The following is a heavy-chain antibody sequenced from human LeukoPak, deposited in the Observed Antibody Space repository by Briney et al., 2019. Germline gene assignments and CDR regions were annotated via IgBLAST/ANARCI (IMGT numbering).Heavy chain of an antibody. V-gene: IGHV3-9*01. CDR2: ISWNSGSI. J-gene: IGHJ3*02. D-gene: IGHD6-13*01. CDR3: AKDSYSSSWDAFDI. Sequence: HPGGSLRLSCAASGFTFDDYAMHWVRQAPGKGLEWVSGISWNSGSIGYADSVKGRFTISRDNAKNSLYLQMNSLRAEDTALYYCAKDSYSSSWDAFDIWGQGTMVTVSS. CDR1: GFTFDDYA.